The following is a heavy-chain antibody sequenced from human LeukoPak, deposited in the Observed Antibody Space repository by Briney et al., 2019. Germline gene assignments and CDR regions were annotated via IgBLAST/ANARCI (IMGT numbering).Heavy chain of an antibody. CDR1: RFSFRSYD. D-gene: IGHD6-13*01. V-gene: IGHV3-30*18. CDR2: SSYDGSKT. CDR3: AKDGQLGGSSWFTLYFDY. J-gene: IGHJ4*02. Sequence: PGGSLRLSCAASRFSFRSYDMHWVRQAPGKGLEWLAVSSYDGSKTYYTDSVKGRFTISRDNSKNTLYLQMNSLRPEDTAVYYCAKDGQLGGSSWFTLYFDYWGQGTLVTVSS.